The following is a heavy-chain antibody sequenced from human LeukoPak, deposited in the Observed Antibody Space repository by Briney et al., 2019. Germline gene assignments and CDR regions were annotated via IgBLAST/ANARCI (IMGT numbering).Heavy chain of an antibody. CDR3: ARSKSGFDP. Sequence: ASVRVSCKASGYTFTGYYIHWVRQATGHGLEWMGWMNPNSGNTGYAQKFQGRVTITRNTSISTAYMELSSLRSEDTAVYYCARSKSGFDPWGQGTLVTVSS. CDR1: GYTFTGYY. V-gene: IGHV1-8*03. CDR2: MNPNSGNT. J-gene: IGHJ5*02. D-gene: IGHD4-11*01.